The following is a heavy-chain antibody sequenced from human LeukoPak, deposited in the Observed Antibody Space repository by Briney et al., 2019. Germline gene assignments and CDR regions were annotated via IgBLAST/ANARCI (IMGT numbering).Heavy chain of an antibody. CDR1: GSTFSDYY. V-gene: IGHV3-11*04. Sequence: GGSLRLSCAASGSTFSDYYMSWIRQAPGKGLEWVSYISSSGSTIYYADSVKGRFTISRDNAKNSLYLQMNSLRVEDTAVYYCARAHNWKYGTFDYWGQGTLVTVSS. J-gene: IGHJ4*02. CDR3: ARAHNWKYGTFDY. CDR2: ISSSGSTI. D-gene: IGHD1-7*01.